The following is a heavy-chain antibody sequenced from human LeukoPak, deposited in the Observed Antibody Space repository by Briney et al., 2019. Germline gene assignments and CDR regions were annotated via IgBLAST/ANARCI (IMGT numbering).Heavy chain of an antibody. V-gene: IGHV3-21*01. CDR3: ARALEYYDFWSGQSREVPYYYYMDV. J-gene: IGHJ6*03. D-gene: IGHD3-3*01. CDR1: GFTFSSYS. Sequence: PGGSLRLSCAASGFTFSSYSMNWVRQAPGKGLEWVSSISSSSSYIYYADSVKGRFTISRDNAKNSLYLQMNSLRAEDTAVYYCARALEYYDFWSGQSREVPYYYYMDVWGKGTTVTVSS. CDR2: ISSSSSYI.